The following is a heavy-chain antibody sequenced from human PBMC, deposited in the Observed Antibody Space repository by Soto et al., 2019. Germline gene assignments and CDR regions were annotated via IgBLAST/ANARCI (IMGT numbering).Heavy chain of an antibody. D-gene: IGHD3-16*01. Sequence: SETLSLTCTVSDGSVNSGNYYWSWIRQPPGRGLEWIGHIYYIGATNYNPSLKNRVAISVDTSKNQFSLKVNSVTAADTAVYFCAREEKQLSRYGGDFDYWGQGIQVTVSS. J-gene: IGHJ4*02. V-gene: IGHV4-61*01. CDR2: IYYIGAT. CDR3: AREEKQLSRYGGDFDY. CDR1: DGSVNSGNYY.